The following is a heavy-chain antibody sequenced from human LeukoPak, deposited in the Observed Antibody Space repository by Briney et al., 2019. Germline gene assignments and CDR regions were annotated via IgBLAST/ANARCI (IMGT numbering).Heavy chain of an antibody. J-gene: IGHJ6*03. Sequence: PSETLSLTCTVSGGSISSYYWSWIRQPPGRGLEWIGYIYYSGSTNYNPSLKSRVTISVDTSKNQFSLKLSSVTAAGTAVYYCARHVLLTTVPQPYYYYYMDVWGKGTTVTVSS. CDR1: GGSISSYY. D-gene: IGHD4-17*01. CDR2: IYYSGST. CDR3: ARHVLLTTVPQPYYYYYMDV. V-gene: IGHV4-59*08.